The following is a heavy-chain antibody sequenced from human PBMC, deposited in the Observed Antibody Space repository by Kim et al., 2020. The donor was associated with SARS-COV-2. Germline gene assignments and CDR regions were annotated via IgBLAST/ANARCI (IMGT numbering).Heavy chain of an antibody. CDR2: INPSGGST. D-gene: IGHD3-9*01. V-gene: IGHV1-46*01. CDR3: ARLYFDWFGSEADAFDI. Sequence: ASVKVSCKASGYTFTSYYMHWVRQAPGQGLEWMGIINPSGGSTSYAQKFQGRVTMTRDTSTSTVYMELSSLRSEDTAVYYCARLYFDWFGSEADAFDIWGQGTMVTVSS. J-gene: IGHJ3*02. CDR1: GYTFTSYY.